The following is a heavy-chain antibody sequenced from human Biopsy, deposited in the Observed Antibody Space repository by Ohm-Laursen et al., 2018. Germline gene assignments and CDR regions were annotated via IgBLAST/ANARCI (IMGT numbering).Heavy chain of an antibody. CDR1: GFMFSTFS. CDR3: VKQWGGYNFDS. Sequence: SLRLSCTASGFMFSTFSMSWVRQAPGKGLEWVAHIDVSDYNTYYADSVRGRFTISRDNSKQMVHLEINSLTADDTAVYYCVKQWGGYNFDSWGQGTLVTVSS. V-gene: IGHV3-23*01. J-gene: IGHJ5*01. CDR2: IDVSDYNT. D-gene: IGHD1-14*01.